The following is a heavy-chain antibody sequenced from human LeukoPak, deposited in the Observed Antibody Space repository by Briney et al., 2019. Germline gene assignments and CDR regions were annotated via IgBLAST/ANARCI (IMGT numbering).Heavy chain of an antibody. CDR3: AGDYGDRNWFDP. CDR2: IWYDGSNK. J-gene: IGHJ5*02. Sequence: PGGSLRLSCAASEFTFNYYGMHWVRQAPGKGLEWVAVIWYDGSNKKYADSVKGRFTISRDNSKNTLYLQMNSLRAEDTAVYYCAGDYGDRNWFDPWGQGTLVTVSS. D-gene: IGHD4-17*01. CDR1: EFTFNYYG. V-gene: IGHV3-33*01.